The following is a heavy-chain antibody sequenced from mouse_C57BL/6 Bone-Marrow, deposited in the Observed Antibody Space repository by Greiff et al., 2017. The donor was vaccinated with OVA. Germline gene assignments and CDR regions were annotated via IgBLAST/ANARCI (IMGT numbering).Heavy chain of an antibody. CDR3: ARHYYYDAMDY. V-gene: IGHV5-12*01. CDR1: GFTFSDYY. CDR2: ISNGGGST. Sequence: EVHLVESGGGLVQPGGSLKLSCAASGFTFSDYYMYWVRQTPETRLEWVAYISNGGGSTYYPANVKGRFTISRANAKNTLYLQMSRLKSEDTAMDYCARHYYYDAMDYWGQGTAVTVSS. J-gene: IGHJ4*01. D-gene: IGHD1-1*01.